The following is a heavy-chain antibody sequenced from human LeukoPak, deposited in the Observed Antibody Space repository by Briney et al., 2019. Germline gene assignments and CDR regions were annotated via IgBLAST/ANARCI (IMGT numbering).Heavy chain of an antibody. D-gene: IGHD2-2*01. CDR3: ARRLGYCSSTSCYAENWFDP. Sequence: PSETLSLTCTVAGYCISSGYYWGWIRQPPGKGLEWTGGIDHSGSTYYNPSLKRRVAISVYTATNEFSLTLSSVTAADTAVYYRARRLGYCSSTSCYAENWFDPWGQGTLVTVSS. CDR1: GYCISSGYY. J-gene: IGHJ5*02. V-gene: IGHV4-38-2*02. CDR2: IDHSGST.